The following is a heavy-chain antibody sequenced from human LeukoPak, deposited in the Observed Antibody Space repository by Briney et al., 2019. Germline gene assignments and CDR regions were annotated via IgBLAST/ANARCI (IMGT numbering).Heavy chain of an antibody. Sequence: PGGSLRLSCAASGFTFSNNWMTWVRQAPGKGLEWVASVKKDESEKYYVDSVKGRFTISGDNAKNSLYLQMNSLRAEDTAVYYCARDRSKVSVLTVTRRNAFDIWGQGTMVTVSS. CDR3: ARDRSKVSVLTVTRRNAFDI. CDR2: VKKDESEK. CDR1: GFTFSNNW. D-gene: IGHD4-17*01. V-gene: IGHV3-7*03. J-gene: IGHJ3*02.